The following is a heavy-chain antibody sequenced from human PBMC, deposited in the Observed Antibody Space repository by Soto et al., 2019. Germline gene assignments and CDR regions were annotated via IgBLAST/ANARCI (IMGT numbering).Heavy chain of an antibody. CDR3: ARVILTHYGKQWLVGPHFFDY. CDR1: GYTFTSYG. Sequence: GASVKVSCKASGYTFTSYGISWVRQAPGQGLEWMGWISAYNGNTNYAQKLQGRVTMTTDTSTSTAYMELRSLRSDDTAVYYCARVILTHYGKQWLVGPHFFDYWGQGTLVTVSS. V-gene: IGHV1-18*01. J-gene: IGHJ4*02. CDR2: ISAYNGNT. D-gene: IGHD6-19*01.